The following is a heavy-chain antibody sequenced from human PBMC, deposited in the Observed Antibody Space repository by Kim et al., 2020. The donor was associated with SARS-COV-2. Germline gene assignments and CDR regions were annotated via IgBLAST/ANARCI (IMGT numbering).Heavy chain of an antibody. V-gene: IGHV4-39*01. CDR2: IYYSGST. CDR3: ARHVVRGVILIAGPTDWFDP. Sequence: SETLSLTCTVSGGSISSSSYYWGWIRQPPGKGLEWIGSIYYSGSTYYNPSLKSRVTISVDTSKNQFSLKLSSVTAADTAVYYCARHVVRGVILIAGPTDWFDPWGQGTLVTVSS. CDR1: GGSISSSSYY. J-gene: IGHJ5*02. D-gene: IGHD3-10*01.